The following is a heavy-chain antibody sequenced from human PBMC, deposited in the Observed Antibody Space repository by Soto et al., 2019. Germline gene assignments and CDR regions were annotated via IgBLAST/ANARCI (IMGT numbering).Heavy chain of an antibody. V-gene: IGHV1-69*02. CDR2: IIPILGIA. D-gene: IGHD2-15*01. CDR1: GGTFSSYT. Sequence: QVQLVQSGAEVKKPGSSVKVSCKASGGTFSSYTISWVRQAPGQGLEWMGRIIPILGIANYAQKFQGRVTITADKSTSTAYMELSSLRSEDTAVYYCARAPMYCSGGSCVYYYYMDVWGKGDHGHRLL. CDR3: ARAPMYCSGGSCVYYYYMDV. J-gene: IGHJ6*03.